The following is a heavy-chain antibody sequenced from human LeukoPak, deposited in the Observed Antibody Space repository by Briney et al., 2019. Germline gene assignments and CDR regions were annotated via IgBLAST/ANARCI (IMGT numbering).Heavy chain of an antibody. CDR3: ATDGGPFDN. J-gene: IGHJ4*02. Sequence: GGSLRLSCAASGFTFSSYWMSWVRQAPGKGLEWVSSISSSSSNIYYADSAKGRFTISRDNAKNSLYLQMNSLRAEDTAVYYCATDGGPFDNWGQGILVTVSS. CDR2: ISSSSSNI. CDR1: GFTFSSYW. D-gene: IGHD3-10*01. V-gene: IGHV3-21*01.